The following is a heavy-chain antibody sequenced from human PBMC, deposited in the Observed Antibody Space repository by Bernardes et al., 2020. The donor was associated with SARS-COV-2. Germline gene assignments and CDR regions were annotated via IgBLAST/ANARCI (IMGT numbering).Heavy chain of an antibody. CDR2: IYSGGST. CDR3: ARVVENNSAYYSTPLDS. CDR1: GFTVSSNY. Sequence: SLRLSCAASGFTVSSNYMSWVRQAPGKGLEWVSIIYSGGSTYYADSVKGRFTISRDNAKNSLYLQMNSLRDDDTAVYYCARVVENNSAYYSTPLDSWGQGTLVTVSS. J-gene: IGHJ4*02. V-gene: IGHV3-53*01. D-gene: IGHD3-22*01.